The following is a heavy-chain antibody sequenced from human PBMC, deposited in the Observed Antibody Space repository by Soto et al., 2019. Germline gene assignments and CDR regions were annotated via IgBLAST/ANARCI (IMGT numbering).Heavy chain of an antibody. D-gene: IGHD3-16*01. V-gene: IGHV1-18*01. CDR3: VMVDNYVTPTPQDV. CDR2: ISPYTGNT. CDR1: GYIFVNYG. Sequence: QVQLVQSGDEVKKPGASVKVSCKASGYIFVNYGIAWVRQAPGQGLEWMGWISPYTGNTHSATKVQGRLTMTTDTSTSTAYMDLGSLTSDETAVYYCVMVDNYVTPTPQDVGGQGTTVTVSS. J-gene: IGHJ6*02.